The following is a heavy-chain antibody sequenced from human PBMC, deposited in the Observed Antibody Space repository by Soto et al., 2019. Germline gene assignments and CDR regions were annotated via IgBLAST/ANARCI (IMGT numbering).Heavy chain of an antibody. CDR3: ARSGQWLDYYYYGMDV. CDR2: IYYSGST. J-gene: IGHJ6*02. Sequence: SETLSLTCTVSGGSISSYYWSWIRQPPGKGLEWIGYIYYSGSTNYNPSLKSRVTISVDKSKNQFSLKLSSVTAADTAVYYCARSGQWLDYYYYGMDVWGQGTTVTVSS. V-gene: IGHV4-59*12. D-gene: IGHD6-19*01. CDR1: GGSISSYY.